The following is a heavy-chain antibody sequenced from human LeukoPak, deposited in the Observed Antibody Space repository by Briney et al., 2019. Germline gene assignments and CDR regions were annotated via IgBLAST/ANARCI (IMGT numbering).Heavy chain of an antibody. CDR3: AREGDTYCGGDCYLHAFDI. V-gene: IGHV1-46*01. Sequence: ASVKVSCKASGYTFTSYYMHWVRQAPGQGLEWMGIINPSGGSTSYAQKFQGRVTMTRDTSTSTVYMELSSLRSEDTAVYYCAREGDTYCGGDCYLHAFDIWGQGTMVTVSS. CDR1: GYTFTSYY. J-gene: IGHJ3*02. D-gene: IGHD2-21*02. CDR2: INPSGGST.